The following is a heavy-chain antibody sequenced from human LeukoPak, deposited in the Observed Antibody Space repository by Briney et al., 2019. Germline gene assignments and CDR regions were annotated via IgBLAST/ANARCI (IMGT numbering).Heavy chain of an antibody. V-gene: IGHV1-69*13. CDR3: ARTPEGVRYFGWRRSAFDP. J-gene: IGHJ5*02. CDR2: IIPMFGTA. Sequence: GASVKAPCNASGGTFNSYPLNWVRQAPGQGPEWMGGIIPMFGTANYAQKFQGRVTITADESTSTAYMELGSLRSEDTAVYYCARTPEGVRYFGWRRSAFDPWGQGTLVTVSS. CDR1: GGTFNSYP. D-gene: IGHD3-9*01.